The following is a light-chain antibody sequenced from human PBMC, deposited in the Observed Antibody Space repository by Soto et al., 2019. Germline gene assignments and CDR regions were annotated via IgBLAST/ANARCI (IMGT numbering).Light chain of an antibody. CDR1: QSVSSGY. CDR2: GAS. V-gene: IGKV3-20*01. J-gene: IGKJ4*01. Sequence: EIVLTQSPGTLSLSPGERVTLSCRASQSVSSGYLAWYQQKPGQAPRLVIYGASSRPTGIPDRFSGSGSGTDFTLTISRLEPEDFAVYYCQQYATSPRLTFGGGTKVDI. CDR3: QQYATSPRLT.